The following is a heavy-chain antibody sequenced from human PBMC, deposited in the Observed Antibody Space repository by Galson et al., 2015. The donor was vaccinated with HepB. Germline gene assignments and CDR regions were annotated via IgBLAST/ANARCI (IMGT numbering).Heavy chain of an antibody. CDR3: VRGTTAPDY. Sequence: SLRLSCAASGFTFSNYGMSWVRQAPGKGLECVAAISRAGDTSDYAESVKGRFTVSRDSSKSTQYLQMNGLRAEDTARYYCVRGTTAPDYWAQGTLVTVSS. CDR2: ISRAGDTS. CDR1: GFTFSNYG. V-gene: IGHV3-23*01. J-gene: IGHJ4*02. D-gene: IGHD2/OR15-2a*01.